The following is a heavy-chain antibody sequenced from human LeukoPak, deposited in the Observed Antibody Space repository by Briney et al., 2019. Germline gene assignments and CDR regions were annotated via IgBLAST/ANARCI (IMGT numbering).Heavy chain of an antibody. CDR1: GFTFSSYW. D-gene: IGHD3-9*01. J-gene: IGHJ4*02. CDR3: ARDRRGLRYFDWLTQQYYFDY. V-gene: IGHV3-7*01. CDR2: IKQDGSEK. Sequence: GGSLRLSCAASGFTFSSYWMSWVRQAPGKGLEWVANIKQDGSEKYYVDSVKGRFTISRDNAKNSLYLQMNSLRAEDTAVYYCARDRRGLRYFDWLTQQYYFDYWGQGTLVTVSS.